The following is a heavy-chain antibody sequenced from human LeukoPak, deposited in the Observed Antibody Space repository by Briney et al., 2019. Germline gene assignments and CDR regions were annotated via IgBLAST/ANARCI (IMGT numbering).Heavy chain of an antibody. D-gene: IGHD3-10*01. Sequence: SETLSLTCAVYGGSFSDYYWSWIRQPPGKGLGWIGEINHSGSTNYNPSLKSRVTISVDTSKNQFSLKRSSVTAADTAVYYCARGRRGSGSYYNLGIDYWGQGTLVTVSS. J-gene: IGHJ4*02. CDR2: INHSGST. V-gene: IGHV4-34*01. CDR1: GGSFSDYY. CDR3: ARGRRGSGSYYNLGIDY.